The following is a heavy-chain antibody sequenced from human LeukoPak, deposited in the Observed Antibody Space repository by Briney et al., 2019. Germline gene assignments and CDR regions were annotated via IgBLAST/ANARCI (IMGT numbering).Heavy chain of an antibody. D-gene: IGHD7-27*01. CDR2: IWYDGSNK. Sequence: PGRSLRLSCAASGFTFSRCGMHWVRQAPGKGLEWVAVIWYDGSNKYYAGSVKGRFTISRDNSKNTLYLQMNSLRAEDTAVYYCARDSWGRGRAFDIWGQGTMVTVSS. J-gene: IGHJ3*02. CDR1: GFTFSRCG. CDR3: ARDSWGRGRAFDI. V-gene: IGHV3-33*08.